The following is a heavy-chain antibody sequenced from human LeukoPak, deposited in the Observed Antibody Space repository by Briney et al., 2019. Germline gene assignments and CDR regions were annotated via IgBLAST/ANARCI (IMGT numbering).Heavy chain of an antibody. V-gene: IGHV4-4*07. CDR2: IYFTGTT. Sequence: SDTLSLTCTVAGDSISGGYYWDWIRQPAGKGLEWIGRIYFTGTTNYNPSLKSRVTMTVEPSKSQFSLKLTSVTAADTAVYYCARDRGWGAFNAWGQGTRVTVSP. J-gene: IGHJ3*01. D-gene: IGHD3-10*01. CDR1: GDSISGGYY. CDR3: ARDRGWGAFNA.